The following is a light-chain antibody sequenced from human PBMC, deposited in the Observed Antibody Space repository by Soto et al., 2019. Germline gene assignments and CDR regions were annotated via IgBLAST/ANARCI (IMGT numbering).Light chain of an antibody. J-gene: IGKJ1*01. Sequence: AIQMTQSPSSLSASVGDRVTITCRASQAIGTDLGWYHQKPGKAPNLLIYAASSLQTGVPSRFRGSGSGTDFTLTISSLQSEDFAVYYCQQYNSWPETFGQGTKVDIK. CDR1: QAIGTD. V-gene: IGKV1-6*01. CDR3: QQYNSWPET. CDR2: AAS.